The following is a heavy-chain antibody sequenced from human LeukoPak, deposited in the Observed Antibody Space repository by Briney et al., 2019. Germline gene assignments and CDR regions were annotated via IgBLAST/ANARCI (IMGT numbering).Heavy chain of an antibody. CDR2: ISTDGYTT. CDR1: GLAFSAYK. D-gene: IGHD2-15*01. J-gene: IGHJ4*02. Sequence: GGSLRLSCAASGLAFSAYKMHWVCQAPRKGLVWVSRISTDGYTTDYADFVQGRFTASRDNTKNTWSLEMNSLRAEDTAVYYCVVGGSPGYWGQGTLVTVSS. V-gene: IGHV3-74*01. CDR3: VVGGSPGY.